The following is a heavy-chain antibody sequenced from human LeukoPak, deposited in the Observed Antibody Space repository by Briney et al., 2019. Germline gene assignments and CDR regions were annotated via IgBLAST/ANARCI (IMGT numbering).Heavy chain of an antibody. CDR1: GYTFTAHF. CDR3: ASDMGYTYGYRLYHYGMDL. V-gene: IGHV1-2*02. D-gene: IGHD5-18*01. CDR2: INPNSGGP. Sequence: ASVKVSCKASGYTFTAHFLHWVRQAPGQGLEWMGWINPNSGGPIYAQKFHGRVTMTTDTSITTAYMELTGPKSDDTAVYYCASDMGYTYGYRLYHYGMDLWGQGTTVTVSS. J-gene: IGHJ6*02.